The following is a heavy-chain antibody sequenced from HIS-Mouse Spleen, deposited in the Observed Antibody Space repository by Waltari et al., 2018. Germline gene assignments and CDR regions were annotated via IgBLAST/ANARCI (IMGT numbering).Heavy chain of an antibody. J-gene: IGHJ3*02. V-gene: IGHV3-21*01. D-gene: IGHD7-27*01. CDR2: ISSSSSYI. Sequence: EVQLEQSGGGLVKPGGSLRLSCAASGFTFSSYSMNWVRQAPGKGLEWVSSISSSSSYIYYADSVKGRFTISRDNAKNSLYLQMNSLRAEDTAVYYCARRLLTGDAFDIWGQGTMVTVSS. CDR3: ARRLLTGDAFDI. CDR1: GFTFSSYS.